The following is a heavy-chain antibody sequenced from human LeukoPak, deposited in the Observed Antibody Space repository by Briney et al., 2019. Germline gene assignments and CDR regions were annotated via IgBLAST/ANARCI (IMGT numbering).Heavy chain of an antibody. Sequence: SETLSLTCTVSGGSISSYYWSWVREPPGKGREWIGYIYYSGSTNYTPSLTRRLTISVDTSKNQCSLKLSPVTAADTAVYYCARGERRKRGFDYWGQGTLVTVSS. CDR2: IYYSGST. CDR3: ARGERRKRGFDY. V-gene: IGHV4-59*01. J-gene: IGHJ4*02. D-gene: IGHD6-25*01. CDR1: GGSISSYY.